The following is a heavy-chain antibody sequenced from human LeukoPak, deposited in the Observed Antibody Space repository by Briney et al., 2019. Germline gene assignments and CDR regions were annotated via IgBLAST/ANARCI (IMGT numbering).Heavy chain of an antibody. Sequence: GGSLRLSCAASGFTFNSYWMNWVRQAPGKGLEWVANIKQDGSEKYYVDSVKGRFTISRDNAKNSLYLQMNSPRAEDTAVYYCARRYFDYWGQGTLVSVPS. CDR2: IKQDGSEK. J-gene: IGHJ4*02. CDR3: ARRYFDY. V-gene: IGHV3-7*03. CDR1: GFTFNSYW.